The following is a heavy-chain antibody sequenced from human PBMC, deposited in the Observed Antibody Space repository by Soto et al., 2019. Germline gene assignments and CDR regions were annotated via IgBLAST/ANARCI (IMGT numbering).Heavy chain of an antibody. J-gene: IGHJ5*02. CDR2: IDWDDDK. CDR3: AQMAYYYDSSGRGWFDP. CDR1: GFSLSTSGMC. V-gene: IGHV2-70*01. Sequence: PTLVNPTQTPTLTCTFSGFSLSTSGMCVSWIRQPPGKALEWLALIDWDDDKYYSTSLKTRLTISKDTSKNQVVLTMTNMDPVDTATYYCAQMAYYYDSSGRGWFDPWGQGTLVTV. D-gene: IGHD3-22*01.